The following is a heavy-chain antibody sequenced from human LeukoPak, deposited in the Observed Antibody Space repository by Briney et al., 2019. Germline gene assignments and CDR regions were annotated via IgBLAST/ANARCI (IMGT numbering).Heavy chain of an antibody. CDR3: ARSQYDFWSGYYFDY. V-gene: IGHV4-34*01. D-gene: IGHD3-3*01. CDR1: GGSFSGYY. J-gene: IGHJ4*02. CDR2: INHSGST. Sequence: PSETLSLTCAVYGGSFSGYYWSWIRQPPGKGLEWIGEINHSGSTNYNPSLKSRVTISVDTSKNQFPLKLSSVTAADTAVYYCARSQYDFWSGYYFDYWGQGTLVTVSS.